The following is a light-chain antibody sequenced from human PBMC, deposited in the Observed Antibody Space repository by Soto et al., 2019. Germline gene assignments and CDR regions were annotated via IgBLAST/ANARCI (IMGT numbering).Light chain of an antibody. Sequence: DIQMTQSPSTLAASVGDTVTMTCRSSSKWLAWYQKKPGKAPKLLIYDVSNLERGVPPRFSGSTSGAESTLTITGLQPDDLGTYYCQHTTAFTFGQGTKVDI. CDR3: QHTTAFT. V-gene: IGKV1-5*01. CDR1: SSSKW. J-gene: IGKJ3*01. CDR2: DVS.